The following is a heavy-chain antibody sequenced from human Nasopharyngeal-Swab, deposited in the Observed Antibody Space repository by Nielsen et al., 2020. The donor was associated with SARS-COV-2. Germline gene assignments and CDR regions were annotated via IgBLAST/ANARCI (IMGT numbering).Heavy chain of an antibody. CDR2: ISWNSGSI. J-gene: IGHJ6*03. D-gene: IGHD3-10*01. V-gene: IGHV3-9*01. CDR3: SKSRGYYYYMDV. Sequence: WILQPPGKGLEWVSGISWNSGSIGYADSVKGRFTISRDNAKNSLYLQMNSLRAEDTALYYCSKSRGYYYYMDVWGKGTTVTVSS.